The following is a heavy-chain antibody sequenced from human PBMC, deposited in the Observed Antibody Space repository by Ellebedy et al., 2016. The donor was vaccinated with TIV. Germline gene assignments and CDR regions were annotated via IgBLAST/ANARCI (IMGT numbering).Heavy chain of an antibody. D-gene: IGHD6-19*01. CDR2: INSNSGGT. Sequence: AASVKVSCKASGYIFIDHHIHWVRQAPGQGLEWMGWINSNSGGTRYGQKFQGRVTITRDTFISTVYMELGSLRFDDTAVYYCARTVAQGGMSYYVMDVWGQGTTVTVSS. V-gene: IGHV1-2*02. J-gene: IGHJ6*02. CDR3: ARTVAQGGMSYYVMDV. CDR1: GYIFIDHH.